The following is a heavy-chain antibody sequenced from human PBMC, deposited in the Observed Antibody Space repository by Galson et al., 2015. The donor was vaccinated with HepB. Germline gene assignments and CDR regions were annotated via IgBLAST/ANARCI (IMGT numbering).Heavy chain of an antibody. J-gene: IGHJ3*01. V-gene: IGHV3-9*01. D-gene: IGHD3-22*01. Sequence: SLRLSCAPSGFTFDDYAMHWVRQAPGKGLEWVSGVNWKSGNIGYADSVKGRFTISRDNAKTSLYLQMNSLRAEDTALYYCAIASYSYESTGYGFAFDVWGQGTMVTASS. CDR1: GFTFDDYA. CDR2: VNWKSGNI. CDR3: AIASYSYESTGYGFAFDV.